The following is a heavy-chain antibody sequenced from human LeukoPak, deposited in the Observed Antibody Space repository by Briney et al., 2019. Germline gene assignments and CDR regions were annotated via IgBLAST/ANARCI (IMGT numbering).Heavy chain of an antibody. J-gene: IGHJ6*03. D-gene: IGHD3-10*01. Sequence: PGGSLRLSCAASGFTFDDYGMSWVRQAPGKGLEWVSGINWNGGSTGYADSVKGRFTISRDNAKNSLYLQMNSLRAEDTALYYCASYGSGSYSYYYMDVWGKGTTVTVSS. CDR3: ASYGSGSYSYYYMDV. V-gene: IGHV3-20*04. CDR2: INWNGGST. CDR1: GFTFDDYG.